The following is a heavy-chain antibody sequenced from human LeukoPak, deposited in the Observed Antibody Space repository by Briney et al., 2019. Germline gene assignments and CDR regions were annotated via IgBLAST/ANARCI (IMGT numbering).Heavy chain of an antibody. J-gene: IGHJ4*02. V-gene: IGHV3-23*01. D-gene: IGHD6-19*01. Sequence: GGSLRLSCAASGSTFSSYAMSWVRQAPGKGLEWVSAISGSGGSTYYADSVKGRFTISRDNSKNTLYLQMNSLRAEDTAVYYCAKGTKAVAGTLVDYWGQGTLVTVSS. CDR3: AKGTKAVAGTLVDY. CDR1: GSTFSSYA. CDR2: ISGSGGST.